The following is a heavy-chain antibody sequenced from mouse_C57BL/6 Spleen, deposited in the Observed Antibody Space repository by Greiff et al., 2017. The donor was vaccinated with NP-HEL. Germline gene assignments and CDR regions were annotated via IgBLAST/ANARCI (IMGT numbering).Heavy chain of an antibody. J-gene: IGHJ1*03. CDR1: GYAFSSSW. CDR2: IYPGDGDT. V-gene: IGHV1-82*01. Sequence: QVQLKQSGPELVKPGASVKISCKASGYAFSSSWMNWVKQRPGKGLEWIGRIYPGDGDTNYNGKFKGKATLTADKSSSTAYMQLSSLTSEDSAVYFCAPYDGYSNWYFDVWGTGTTVTVSS. D-gene: IGHD2-3*01. CDR3: APYDGYSNWYFDV.